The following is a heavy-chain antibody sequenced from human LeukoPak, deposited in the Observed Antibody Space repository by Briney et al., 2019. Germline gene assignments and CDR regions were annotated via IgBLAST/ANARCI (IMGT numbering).Heavy chain of an antibody. Sequence: SETLSLTYAVYSGSFSGYFWTYVRQPPGMGLEWIGEINQRGSTNYNPSLKSRVTMSVDTSKNQFSLRLSSVTAADTAVYYCARGSIYYGDRSVYFDYRAQGTLVTVSS. J-gene: IGHJ4*01. CDR2: INQRGST. CDR1: SGSFSGYF. D-gene: IGHD4-17*01. V-gene: IGHV4-34*01. CDR3: ARGSIYYGDRSVYFDY.